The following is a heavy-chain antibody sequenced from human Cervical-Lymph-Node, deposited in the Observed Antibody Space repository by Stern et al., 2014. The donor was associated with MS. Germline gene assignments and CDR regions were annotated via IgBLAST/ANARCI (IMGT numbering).Heavy chain of an antibody. CDR3: ATVGTSDY. CDR2: INPNRCGT. Sequence: VQLVQSGAEVKKPGASVQVSCKASGYSFTGYDMHWVRQAPGTGLELMERINPNRCGTNYEQKFEVRVNMTSDTSINTAYKELSSLRSDDTAVYYWATVGTSDYWGQGTLVTVSS. J-gene: IGHJ4*02. CDR1: GYSFTGYD. V-gene: IGHV1-2*06.